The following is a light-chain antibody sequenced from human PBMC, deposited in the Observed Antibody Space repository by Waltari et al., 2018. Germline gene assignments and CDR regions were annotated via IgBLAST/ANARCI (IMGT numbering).Light chain of an antibody. CDR3: QQGSILPLT. Sequence: EVVLTHSPVTLSLAAGERASLSCRASESVSNYLSWYPQKPGQSPRPLIFYTSKRATGIPARFSGSWYGTDFTLTINNLEAEDFALYYCQQGSILPLTFGGGTKVEI. CDR1: ESVSNY. V-gene: IGKV3-11*01. CDR2: YTS. J-gene: IGKJ4*01.